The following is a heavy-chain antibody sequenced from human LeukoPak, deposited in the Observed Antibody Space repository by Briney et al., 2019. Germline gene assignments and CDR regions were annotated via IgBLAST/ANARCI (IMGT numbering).Heavy chain of an antibody. CDR2: INPNSGGT. Sequence: ASVKVSCKASGYTFTGYYMHWVRQAPGQGLEWMGWINPNSGGTNYAQKLQGRVTMTTDTSTSTAYMELRSLRSDDTAVYYCARDVYSIAAAGTFDYWGQGTLVTVSS. CDR3: ARDVYSIAAAGTFDY. J-gene: IGHJ4*02. CDR1: GYTFTGYY. V-gene: IGHV1-2*02. D-gene: IGHD6-13*01.